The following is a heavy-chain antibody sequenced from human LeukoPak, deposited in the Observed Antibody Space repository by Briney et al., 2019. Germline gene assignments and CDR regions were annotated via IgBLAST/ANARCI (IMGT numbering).Heavy chain of an antibody. V-gene: IGHV3-30*18. CDR3: AKGRPIRIVVGNHLDV. CDR1: GFTFSSYG. J-gene: IGHJ6*02. D-gene: IGHD2-15*01. CDR2: ISYDGSNK. Sequence: GGSLRLSCAASGFTFSSYGMHWVRQAPGKGLEWVAVISYDGSNKYYADSVKGRFTISRDNSKNTLYLQMNSLRAEDTAVYYCAKGRPIRIVVGNHLDVWGQGTTVTVSS.